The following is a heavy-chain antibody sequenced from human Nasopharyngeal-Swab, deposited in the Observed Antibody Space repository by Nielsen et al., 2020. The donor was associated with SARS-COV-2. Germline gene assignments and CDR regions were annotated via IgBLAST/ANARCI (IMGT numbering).Heavy chain of an antibody. CDR3: VKDRSDYCRTTTCWSDGFDT. J-gene: IGHJ3*02. V-gene: IGHV3-43*01. Sequence: GESLKISCAVSGFTPDYNMHWVRHVPGKGLEWVSLINGDGDRASYADSVRGRFVVSRDNSKSSVYLQMHSLRNEDTAFYYCVKDRSDYCRTTTCWSDGFDTWGQGTMVTVSS. CDR1: GFTPDYN. CDR2: INGDGDRA. D-gene: IGHD1-1*01.